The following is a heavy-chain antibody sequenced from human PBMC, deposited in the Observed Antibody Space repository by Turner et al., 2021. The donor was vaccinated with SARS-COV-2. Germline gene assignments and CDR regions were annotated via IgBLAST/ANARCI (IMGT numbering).Heavy chain of an antibody. Sequence: QVQLVESGGGVVQPGRSLRLSCAASGFTFSSSGMHWVRHAPGKGREWLAVISYDGSNKYYADSGKGRFTISRDNCNNTLYLQMNSLRAEDTAVYYCAKAETYSSGWSGGRSYYYYYIDVWGKGTTVTVSS. J-gene: IGHJ6*03. CDR1: GFTFSSSG. V-gene: IGHV3-30*18. D-gene: IGHD6-19*01. CDR2: ISYDGSNK. CDR3: AKAETYSSGWSGGRSYYYYYIDV.